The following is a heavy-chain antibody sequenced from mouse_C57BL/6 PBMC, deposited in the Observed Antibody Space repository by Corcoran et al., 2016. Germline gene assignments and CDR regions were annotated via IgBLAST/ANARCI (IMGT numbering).Heavy chain of an antibody. J-gene: IGHJ1*03. D-gene: IGHD1-2*01. Sequence: QVQLQQSGAELVKPGASVKISCKASGYAFSSYWMNWVKQRPGKGLEWIGQIYPGDGDTNYNGKFKGKATLTADKSSSTAYMQVSSLTSEDSAVYVCARSSTTAWYFDVWGTGTTVTVSS. CDR1: GYAFSSYW. CDR3: ARSSTTAWYFDV. CDR2: IYPGDGDT. V-gene: IGHV1-80*01.